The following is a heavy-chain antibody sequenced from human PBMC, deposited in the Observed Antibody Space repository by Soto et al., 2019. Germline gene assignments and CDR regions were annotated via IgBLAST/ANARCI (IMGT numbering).Heavy chain of an antibody. Sequence: PGGSLRLSCAVSGFSFGDYYMTWIRQAPGKGLEWVSFISGSRHYTHYADSVKGRFTISRDNAKNSLYLEMGSPRVEDTAVYFCARGHDYGTGGYQYFDYWGHGTRVTVSS. V-gene: IGHV3-11*06. D-gene: IGHD2-8*02. CDR2: ISGSRHYT. CDR1: GFSFGDYY. CDR3: ARGHDYGTGGYQYFDY. J-gene: IGHJ4*01.